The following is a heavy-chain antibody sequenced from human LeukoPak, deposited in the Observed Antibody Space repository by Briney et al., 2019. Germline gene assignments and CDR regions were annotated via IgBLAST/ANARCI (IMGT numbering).Heavy chain of an antibody. J-gene: IGHJ5*02. Sequence: ASAKVSCKVAGYTLNEVSMHWVRQAPGKGLEWMGGFDPEDGERISAQKFQGRVTMTEDTSTDTAYMELSSLTSEDTAMYYCATENSGLGSPFDPWGQGTLVTVSS. V-gene: IGHV1-24*01. CDR2: FDPEDGER. D-gene: IGHD3-16*01. CDR1: GYTLNEVS. CDR3: ATENSGLGSPFDP.